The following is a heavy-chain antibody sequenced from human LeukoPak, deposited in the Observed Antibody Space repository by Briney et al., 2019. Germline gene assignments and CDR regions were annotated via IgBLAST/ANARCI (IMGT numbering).Heavy chain of an antibody. Sequence: ASVKVSCKASGYTFTSYAMHWVRQAPGQRLEWMGWINAGNGNTKYSQKFQGRVIITRDTSASTAYMELSSLRSEDTAVYYCARDRGGSIFGVVISYYDYWGQGTLVTVSS. CDR3: ARDRGGSIFGVVISYYDY. J-gene: IGHJ4*02. CDR2: INAGNGNT. D-gene: IGHD3-3*01. CDR1: GYTFTSYA. V-gene: IGHV1-3*01.